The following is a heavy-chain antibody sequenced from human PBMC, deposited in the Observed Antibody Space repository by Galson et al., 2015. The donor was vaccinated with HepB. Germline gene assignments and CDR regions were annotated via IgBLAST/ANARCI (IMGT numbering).Heavy chain of an antibody. CDR3: AKDRSHSGSYVGFC. CDR2: ISSDGTDT. CDR1: GFIFNSHY. Sequence: SLRLSCAASGFIFNSHYMHWVRQVPGKGLMWVSRISSDGTDTIYADSVKGRFTISRDNARNTLYLQMNSLRAEDTAFYYCAKDRSHSGSYVGFCWGQGTLVTVSS. V-gene: IGHV3-74*01. J-gene: IGHJ4*02. D-gene: IGHD1-26*01.